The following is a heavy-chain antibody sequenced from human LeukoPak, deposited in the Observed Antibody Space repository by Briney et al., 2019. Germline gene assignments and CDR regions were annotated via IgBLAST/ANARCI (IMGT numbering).Heavy chain of an antibody. Sequence: GGSLRLSCVASGFSLSSHNTNWVRQAPGKGLEWVSHISSSSSTIYYADSVKGRFTISRDNAKNSLYLQMNSLRDEDTAVYYCARENFGRVVVSLDYWGQGTMVTVSS. CDR3: ARENFGRVVVSLDY. D-gene: IGHD3-16*02. CDR1: GFSLSSHN. J-gene: IGHJ4*02. V-gene: IGHV3-48*02. CDR2: ISSSSSTI.